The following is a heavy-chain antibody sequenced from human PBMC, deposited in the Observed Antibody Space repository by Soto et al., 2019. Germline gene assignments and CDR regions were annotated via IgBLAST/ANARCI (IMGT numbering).Heavy chain of an antibody. CDR2: ISGSGGST. CDR3: AKDRVILTALEPTTYYFDY. J-gene: IGHJ4*02. V-gene: IGHV3-23*01. D-gene: IGHD1-1*01. CDR1: GFTFSSYA. Sequence: GGSLRLSCAASGFTFSSYAMSWVRQAPGKGLEWVSAISGSGGSTYYADSVKGRFTISRDNSKNTLYLQMNSLRAEDTAVYYCAKDRVILTALEPTTYYFDYWGQGTLVTVSS.